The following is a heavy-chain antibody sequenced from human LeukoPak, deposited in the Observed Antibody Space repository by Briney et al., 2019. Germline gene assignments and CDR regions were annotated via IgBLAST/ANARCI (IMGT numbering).Heavy chain of an antibody. Sequence: SVKVSCKASGGTSSSYAISWVRQAPGQGLEWMGGIIPIFGTANYAQKFQGRVTITADESTSTAYMELSSLRSEDTAVYYCARYSYGLYYFDYWGQGTLVTVSS. CDR2: IIPIFGTA. V-gene: IGHV1-69*13. CDR3: ARYSYGLYYFDY. J-gene: IGHJ4*02. CDR1: GGTSSSYA. D-gene: IGHD5-18*01.